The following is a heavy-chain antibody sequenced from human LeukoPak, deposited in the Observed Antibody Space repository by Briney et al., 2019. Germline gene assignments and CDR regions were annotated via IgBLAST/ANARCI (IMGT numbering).Heavy chain of an antibody. CDR2: MNPNSGNT. CDR1: GYTFTSYD. D-gene: IGHD3-10*01. CDR3: ARQVGFEELAKAFDI. J-gene: IGHJ3*02. Sequence: ASVKVSCKASGYTFTSYDINWVRQATGQGLEWMGWMNPNSGNTGYAQRFQGRVTITRNTSISTAYMELSSLRSEDTAVYYCARQVGFEELAKAFDIWGQGTMVTVSS. V-gene: IGHV1-8*03.